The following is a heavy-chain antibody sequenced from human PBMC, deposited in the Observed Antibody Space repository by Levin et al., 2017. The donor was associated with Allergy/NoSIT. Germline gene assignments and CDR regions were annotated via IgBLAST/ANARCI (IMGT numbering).Heavy chain of an antibody. CDR1: GYTFTNYG. D-gene: IGHD3-22*01. V-gene: IGHV1-18*01. CDR2: ISIYNDKT. J-gene: IGHJ4*02. CDR3: AREADENSGYYFDY. Sequence: GGSLRLSCKASGYTFTNYGVSWVRQAPGQGLEWMGWISIYNDKTIYAQKFQGRVAMTADTSTRRVYMELRSLKSDDTAIYYCAREADENSGYYFDYWGQGTLVTVSS.